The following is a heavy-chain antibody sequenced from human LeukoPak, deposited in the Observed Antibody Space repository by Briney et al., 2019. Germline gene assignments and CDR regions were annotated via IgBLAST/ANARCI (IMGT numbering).Heavy chain of an antibody. CDR3: ARARGDY. Sequence: GGSLRLSCAASGFTFDDYAMHWVRQAPGKGLEWVSGISWNSGSIGYADSVKGRFTISRDNAKNSLYLQMNSLRAEDTAVYYCARARGDYWGQGTLVTVSS. D-gene: IGHD3-10*01. CDR1: GFTFDDYA. V-gene: IGHV3-9*01. J-gene: IGHJ4*02. CDR2: ISWNSGSI.